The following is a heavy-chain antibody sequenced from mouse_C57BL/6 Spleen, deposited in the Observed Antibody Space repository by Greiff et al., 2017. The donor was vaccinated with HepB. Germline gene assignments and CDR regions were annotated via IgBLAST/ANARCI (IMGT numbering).Heavy chain of an antibody. Sequence: EVKLMESGPGLVKPSQSLSLTCSVTGYSITSGYYWNWIRQFPGNKLEWMGYISYDGSNNYNPSLKNRISITRDTSKNQFFLKLNSVTTEDTATYYCARGKARGYFDVWGTGTTVTVSS. J-gene: IGHJ1*03. CDR1: GYSITSGYY. V-gene: IGHV3-6*01. CDR3: ARGKARGYFDV. CDR2: ISYDGSN.